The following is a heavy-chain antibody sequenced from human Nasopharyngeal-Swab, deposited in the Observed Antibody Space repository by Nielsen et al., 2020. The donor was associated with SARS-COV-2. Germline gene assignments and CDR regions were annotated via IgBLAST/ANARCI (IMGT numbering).Heavy chain of an antibody. J-gene: IGHJ4*02. Sequence: GESLKISCAASGFTVSSNYMSWVRQAPGKGLEWVSVIYSGGSTYYADSVKGRFTISRDNSKNTLYLQMNSLRAEDTAVYYCAKFLTMTDYWGQGTLVTVSS. CDR2: IYSGGST. CDR1: GFTVSSNY. CDR3: AKFLTMTDY. V-gene: IGHV3-53*01. D-gene: IGHD3-22*01.